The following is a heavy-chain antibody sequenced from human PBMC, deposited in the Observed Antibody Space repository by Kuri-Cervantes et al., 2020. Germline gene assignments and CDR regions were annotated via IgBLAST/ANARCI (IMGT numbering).Heavy chain of an antibody. CDR3: ARQNYYDSSGGGAFDI. V-gene: IGHV4-59*08. D-gene: IGHD3-22*01. J-gene: IGHJ3*02. Sequence: GSLRLSCTVSGGSISSYYWSWIRQPPGKGLEWIGYIYYSGSTNYNPSLKSRVTISIDKSKSQFSLKLSSVTAADTAVYYRARQNYYDSSGGGAFDIWGQGTMVTVSS. CDR1: GGSISSYY. CDR2: IYYSGST.